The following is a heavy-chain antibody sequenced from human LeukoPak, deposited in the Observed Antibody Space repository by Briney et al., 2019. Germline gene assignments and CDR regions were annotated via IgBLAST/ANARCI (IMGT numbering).Heavy chain of an antibody. Sequence: GGSLRLSCAASGFAFSNYGMNWVRQAPGKGLEWVSGITGSGGTTYYADSVKGRFTISRDNSKNTLYLQMNSLRAEDTAVYYCARDLGGGVIAIILDYWGQGTLVTVSS. V-gene: IGHV3-23*01. CDR1: GFAFSNYG. J-gene: IGHJ4*02. CDR2: ITGSGGTT. CDR3: ARDLGGGVIAIILDY. D-gene: IGHD3-16*02.